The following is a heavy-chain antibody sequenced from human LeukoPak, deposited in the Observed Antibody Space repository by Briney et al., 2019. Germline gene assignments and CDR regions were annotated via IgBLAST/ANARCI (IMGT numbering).Heavy chain of an antibody. J-gene: IGHJ4*02. V-gene: IGHV4-38-2*01. CDR2: KHHSGSA. CDR3: ARPFGRTGTTTFDY. CDR1: GYSISSGYY. Sequence: PSETLSLTCAVSGYSISSGYYWGWIRQPPGKGLEWIGSKHHSGSAYYNPSLKSRVTISLDTSKNQFSLKLNSVTAADTAVYYCARPFGRTGTTTFDYWGQGTLVTVSS. D-gene: IGHD1-1*01.